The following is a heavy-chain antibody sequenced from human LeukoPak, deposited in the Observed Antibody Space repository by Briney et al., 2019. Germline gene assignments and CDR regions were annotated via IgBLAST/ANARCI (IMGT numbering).Heavy chain of an antibody. CDR3: ARGIIAAAGHYYYYYMDV. Sequence: GESLKISCKGSGYSFTSYWIGWVRQMPGKGLEWMGIIYPGDSDTRYSPSFQGQVTISGDKSISTAYLQWSSLKASDTAMYYCARGIIAAAGHYYYYYMDVWGKGTTVTVSS. CDR2: IYPGDSDT. CDR1: GYSFTSYW. D-gene: IGHD6-13*01. V-gene: IGHV5-51*01. J-gene: IGHJ6*03.